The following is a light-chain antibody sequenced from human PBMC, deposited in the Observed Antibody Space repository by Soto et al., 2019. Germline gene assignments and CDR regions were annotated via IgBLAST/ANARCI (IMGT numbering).Light chain of an antibody. J-gene: IGLJ1*01. CDR1: SSDVGGYIY. CDR3: SSYTSSTTYV. CDR2: EVS. Sequence: LTQPASVSGSPGQSITISCTGTSSDVGGYIYVSWYQQHPGKAPKLMIYEVSSRPSGVSNRFSGSKSGNTASLTISGLQAEDEADYYCSSYTSSTTYVFGTGTKVTVL. V-gene: IGLV2-14*01.